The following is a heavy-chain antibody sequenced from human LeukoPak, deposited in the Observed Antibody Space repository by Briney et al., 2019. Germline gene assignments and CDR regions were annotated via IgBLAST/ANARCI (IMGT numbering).Heavy chain of an antibody. D-gene: IGHD3-3*01. Sequence: SETLSLTCTVSGGSISSSSYYWGWIRQPPGKGLEWIGSIYYSGSTYYNPSLKSRVTISVDTSKNQFSLKLSSVTAADTAVYYCARRILPPVLRFLEWQIAGAFDIWGQGTMVTVPS. CDR2: IYYSGST. J-gene: IGHJ3*02. CDR1: GGSISSSSYY. CDR3: ARRILPPVLRFLEWQIAGAFDI. V-gene: IGHV4-39*01.